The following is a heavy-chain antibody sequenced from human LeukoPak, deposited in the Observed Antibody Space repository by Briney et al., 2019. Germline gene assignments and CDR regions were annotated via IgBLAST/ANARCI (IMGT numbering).Heavy chain of an antibody. D-gene: IGHD3-3*01. Sequence: GGSLRLSCAASGFTFSSYAMSWVRQAPGKRLERVSAISGSGGSTYYADSVKGRFTISRDNSKNTLYLQMNSLRAEDTAVYYCAKDRDMYYDFWSGYSPFDYWGQGTLVTVSS. V-gene: IGHV3-23*01. J-gene: IGHJ4*02. CDR3: AKDRDMYYDFWSGYSPFDY. CDR1: GFTFSSYA. CDR2: ISGSGGST.